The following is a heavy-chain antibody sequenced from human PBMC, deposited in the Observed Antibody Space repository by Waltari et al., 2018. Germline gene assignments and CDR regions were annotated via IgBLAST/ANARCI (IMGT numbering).Heavy chain of an antibody. Sequence: QVQLQESGPGLVKPSETLSLTCTVAGGSISSYYWSWIRPPAGKGLEWIGRIYTSGSTNYNPSLKSRVTMSVDTSKNQFSLKLSSVTAADTAVYYCARSEISKWHDSDAFDIWGQGTMVTVSS. CDR1: GGSISSYY. CDR2: IYTSGST. D-gene: IGHD5-12*01. V-gene: IGHV4-4*07. J-gene: IGHJ3*02. CDR3: ARSEISKWHDSDAFDI.